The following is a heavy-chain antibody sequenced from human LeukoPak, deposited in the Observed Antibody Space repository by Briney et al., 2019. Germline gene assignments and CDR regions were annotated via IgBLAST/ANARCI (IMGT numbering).Heavy chain of an antibody. V-gene: IGHV3-23*01. CDR1: GFTFNNYV. D-gene: IGHD6-13*01. CDR3: ARHQGQQLAFDY. Sequence: GGSLRLSCAASGFTFNNYVMTWVRQAPGKGLEWVSAISGSGATTYYADSVKGRFTISRENSKNTLYLQMNSLRAEDTAIYFCARHQGQQLAFDYWGQGTLVTVSS. CDR2: ISGSGATT. J-gene: IGHJ4*02.